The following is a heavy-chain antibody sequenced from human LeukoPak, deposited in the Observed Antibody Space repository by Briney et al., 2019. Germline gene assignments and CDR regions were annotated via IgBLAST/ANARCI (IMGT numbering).Heavy chain of an antibody. Sequence: GGSLRLSCAASGFTFSSYVMHWVRQAPGKGLEWVSVTSGSAGTTYYADSVKGRFTISRDNSKNTLYLQMNSLRAEDTAVYYCAKDIVVVPAAGDAFDIWGQGTMVTVSS. D-gene: IGHD2-2*01. V-gene: IGHV3-23*01. CDR3: AKDIVVVPAAGDAFDI. CDR1: GFTFSSYV. CDR2: TSGSAGTT. J-gene: IGHJ3*02.